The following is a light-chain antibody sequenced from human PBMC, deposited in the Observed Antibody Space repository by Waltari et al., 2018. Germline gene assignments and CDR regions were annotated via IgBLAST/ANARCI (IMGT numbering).Light chain of an antibody. CDR2: VNSDGSH. Sequence: QLVLTQSPSASASLGASVKLTCTLSSGHSSNIIAWHQQQPEKGPRYLMKVNSDGSHTKGDGIPDRVSGSGSGAERYLTISSVQSDDEADYYCQTGGHGTWVFGGGTKLTVL. J-gene: IGLJ3*02. V-gene: IGLV4-69*01. CDR1: SGHSSNI. CDR3: QTGGHGTWV.